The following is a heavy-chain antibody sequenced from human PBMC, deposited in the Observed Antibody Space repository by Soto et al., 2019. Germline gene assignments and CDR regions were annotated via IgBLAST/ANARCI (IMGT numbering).Heavy chain of an antibody. J-gene: IGHJ4*02. V-gene: IGHV1-46*01. CDR2: IDPSGGST. CDR3: TRSAISPYGGLIGPFDY. D-gene: IGHD3-16*02. CDR1: GYTFTTYY. Sequence: ASVKVSCKASGYTFTTYYMHWVRQAPGQGLEWMGIIDPSGGSTTYAQKFQGRVTITIDTSANTMYMELSSLTSEDTAMYYCTRSAISPYGGLIGPFDYWGQGTLVTVSS.